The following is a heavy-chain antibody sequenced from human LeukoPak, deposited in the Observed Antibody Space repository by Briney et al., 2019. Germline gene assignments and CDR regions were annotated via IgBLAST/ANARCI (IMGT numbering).Heavy chain of an antibody. CDR1: GGSFSGYY. CDR3: ARGLHCSSTSCYGSWLDP. Sequence: SETLSLTCAVYGGSFSGYYWSWIRQPPGKGLEWIGEINHSGSTNYNPSLKSRVTISVDTSKNQFSLRLSSVTAADTAVYYCARGLHCSSTSCYGSWLDPWGQGTLVTVSS. J-gene: IGHJ5*02. D-gene: IGHD2-2*01. CDR2: INHSGST. V-gene: IGHV4-34*01.